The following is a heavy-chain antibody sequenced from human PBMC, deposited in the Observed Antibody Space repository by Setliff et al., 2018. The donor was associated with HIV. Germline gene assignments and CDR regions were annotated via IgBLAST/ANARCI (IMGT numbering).Heavy chain of an antibody. CDR3: ARDVMEWFGSYFDH. CDR1: GGSINNGVSY. CDR2: VSSSGST. D-gene: IGHD3-3*01. J-gene: IGHJ4*02. Sequence: SETLSLTCTVSGGSINNGVSYWSWIRQSAEKGLEWIGHVSSSGSTTYNPSLKSRVTISVDVSKNQFSLMLDSVTAADAALYFCARDVMEWFGSYFDHWGQGALVTVS. V-gene: IGHV4-61*09.